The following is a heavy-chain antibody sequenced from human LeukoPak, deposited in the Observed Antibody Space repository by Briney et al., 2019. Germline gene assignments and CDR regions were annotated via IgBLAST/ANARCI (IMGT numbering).Heavy chain of an antibody. CDR1: GGSFSGYY. J-gene: IGHJ4*02. Sequence: PSETLSLTCAVYGGSFSGYYWSWIRQPPGKGLEWIGEINHSGSTNYNPSLKSRVTISVDTSKNQFSLKLSSVTAADTAVYYCSGHRDDSSGYPTDYWGQGTLVTVSS. D-gene: IGHD3-22*01. CDR3: SGHRDDSSGYPTDY. CDR2: INHSGST. V-gene: IGHV4-34*01.